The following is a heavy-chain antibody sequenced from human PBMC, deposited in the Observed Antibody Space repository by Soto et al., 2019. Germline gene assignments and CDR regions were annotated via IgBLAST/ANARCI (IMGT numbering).Heavy chain of an antibody. CDR1: GYSFTSYW. CDR2: IDPSDSYT. V-gene: IGHV5-10-1*01. D-gene: IGHD3-3*01. CDR3: ARHAGPLRLPPVYYYYYGMDV. Sequence: PGGSLKISCKGSGYSFTSYWISWVRQRPGKGLEWMGRIDPSDSYTNYSPSFQGHVTISADKSISTAYLQWSSLKASDTAMYYCARHAGPLRLPPVYYYYYGMDVWGQGTTVTVSS. J-gene: IGHJ6*02.